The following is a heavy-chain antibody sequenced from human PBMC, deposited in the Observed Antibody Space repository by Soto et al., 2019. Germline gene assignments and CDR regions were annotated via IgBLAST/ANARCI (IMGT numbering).Heavy chain of an antibody. Sequence: ASVKVSCKASGYTFTSYAMHWVRQAPGQRLEWMGWINAGNGNTKYSQKLQGRVTITRDTSASTAYMELSSLRSEDTAVYYCAREDIQISYYDSSGYYNWFDSWGQGTLVTGSS. V-gene: IGHV1-3*01. CDR3: AREDIQISYYDSSGYYNWFDS. CDR1: GYTFTSYA. D-gene: IGHD3-22*01. J-gene: IGHJ5*01. CDR2: INAGNGNT.